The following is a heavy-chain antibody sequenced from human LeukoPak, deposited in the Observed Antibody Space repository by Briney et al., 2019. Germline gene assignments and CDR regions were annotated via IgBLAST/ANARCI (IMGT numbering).Heavy chain of an antibody. Sequence: PSETLSLTCTVSGGSTSSYYRSWIRQPAGKGLEWIGRIYTSGSTNYNPSLKSRVTMSVDTSKNQFSLKLSSVTAADTAVYYCAREYAMITFGGVIVPLKYFDYWGQGTLVTVSS. J-gene: IGHJ4*02. CDR3: AREYAMITFGGVIVPLKYFDY. V-gene: IGHV4-4*07. D-gene: IGHD3-16*02. CDR1: GGSTSSYY. CDR2: IYTSGST.